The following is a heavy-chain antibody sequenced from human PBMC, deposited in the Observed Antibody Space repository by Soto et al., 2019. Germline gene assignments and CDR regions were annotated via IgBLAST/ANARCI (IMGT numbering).Heavy chain of an antibody. V-gene: IGHV3-66*01. CDR1: GFTVSSNY. D-gene: IGHD3-3*01. Sequence: GGSLRLSCAVSGFTVSSNYMNWVRQAPGKGLEWVSFIYSGGNTYYADSVKGRFTISRDNSKNMLYLQMNSLGVEDTAVYYCAREVRVRGFAFDIWGQGTMVTVSS. J-gene: IGHJ3*02. CDR3: AREVRVRGFAFDI. CDR2: IYSGGNT.